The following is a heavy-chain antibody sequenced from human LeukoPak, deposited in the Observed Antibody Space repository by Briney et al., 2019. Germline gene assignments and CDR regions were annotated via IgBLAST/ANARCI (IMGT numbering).Heavy chain of an antibody. J-gene: IGHJ5*02. CDR2: S. V-gene: IGHV4-34*13. D-gene: IGHD2-8*01. CDR3: ARTQGGSLLYYKSFDP. Sequence: SSYNPSLSSRVTMSVDTSKNQFSLKLNSVTAADTAVYYCARTQGGSLLYYKSFDPWGQGTLVTVSS.